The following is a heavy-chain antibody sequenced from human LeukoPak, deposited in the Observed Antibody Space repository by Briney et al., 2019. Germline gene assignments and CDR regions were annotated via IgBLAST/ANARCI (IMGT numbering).Heavy chain of an antibody. CDR3: AKRQQLTPNWFDP. V-gene: IGHV3-23*01. CDR2: ISGSGGST. J-gene: IGHJ5*02. Sequence: GGSLRLSCAASGFTFSSYAMSWVRQAPGKGLEWVSAISGSGGSTYCADSVRGRFTISRDNSKNTLYLQMNSLRAEDTAAYYCAKRQQLTPNWFDPWGQGTLVTVSS. CDR1: GFTFSSYA. D-gene: IGHD6-13*01.